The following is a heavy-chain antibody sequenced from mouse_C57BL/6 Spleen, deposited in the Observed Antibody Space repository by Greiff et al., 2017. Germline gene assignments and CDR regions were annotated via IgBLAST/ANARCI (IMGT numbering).Heavy chain of an antibody. V-gene: IGHV1-42*01. CDR2: INPSTGGT. J-gene: IGHJ3*01. D-gene: IGHD1-1*01. CDR3: ARWGYGSSHSAWFAY. CDR1: GYSFTGYY. Sequence: DVKLQESGPELVKPGASVKISCKASGYSFTGYYMNWVKQSPEKSLEWIGEINPSTGGTTYNQKFKAKATLTVDKSSSTAYMQLKSLTSEDSAVYYCARWGYGSSHSAWFAYWGQGTLVTVSA.